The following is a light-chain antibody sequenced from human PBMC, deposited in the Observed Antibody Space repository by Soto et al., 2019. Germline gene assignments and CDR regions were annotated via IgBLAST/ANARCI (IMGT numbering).Light chain of an antibody. J-gene: IGKJ5*01. CDR1: QSVLYSSNNRNY. CDR2: WAS. CDR3: QQYYSTPIA. Sequence: DIVMPQSQDSLAVSLGERVTINCKSSQSVLYSSNNRNYLAWFQQKPGQPPKLLIYWASTRESGVPDRFSGSGSGTDFTLTTSSLQAEDVAVYYWQQYYSTPIACGQGTRLEIK. V-gene: IGKV4-1*01.